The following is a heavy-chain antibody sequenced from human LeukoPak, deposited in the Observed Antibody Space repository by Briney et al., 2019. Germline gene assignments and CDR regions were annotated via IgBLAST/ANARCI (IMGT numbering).Heavy chain of an antibody. V-gene: IGHV3-23*01. Sequence: GGSLRLSCAASGFTFSSYAMSWVRQAPGKGLEWVSAISGSGGSTYYADSVKGRFTISRDNSKNTLYLQMNSLRAEDTAVYYCAKDRDGRRWLRFLGPRPSGTLYYFDYWGQGTLVTVSS. CDR2: ISGSGGST. CDR1: GFTFSSYA. D-gene: IGHD5-12*01. J-gene: IGHJ4*02. CDR3: AKDRDGRRWLRFLGPRPSGTLYYFDY.